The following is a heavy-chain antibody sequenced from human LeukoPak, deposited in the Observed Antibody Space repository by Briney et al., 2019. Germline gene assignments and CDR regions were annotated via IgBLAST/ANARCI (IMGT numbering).Heavy chain of an antibody. Sequence: SVKVSCKASAGTFSSYANSWVRQAQGQGLELMGGMMPSFGTASYAQKGQGRLTITAYESTTTAYMEQSSLRSEDTAVYYCVYHYVSGSYLYRGQGTLVTVSS. CDR2: MMPSFGTA. J-gene: IGHJ4*02. V-gene: IGHV1-69*13. CDR1: AGTFSSYA. CDR3: VYHYVSGSYLY. D-gene: IGHD3-10*01.